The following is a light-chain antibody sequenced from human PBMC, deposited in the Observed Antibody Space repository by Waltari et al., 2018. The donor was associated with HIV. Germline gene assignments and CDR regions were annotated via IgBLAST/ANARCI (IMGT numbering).Light chain of an antibody. V-gene: IGLV2-14*03. J-gene: IGLJ3*02. CDR1: TSDGGGFTY. CDR3: SSYTTTSRKVV. CDR2: AAT. Sequence: QSALAQPASVSGSPGQSITISCTGITSDGGGFTYVSWYQQHRGKAPKLMIFAATNRPSGVSDRFSASKSGNTASLTIPGLQAEDEADYYCSSYTTTSRKVVFGGGTKLTVL.